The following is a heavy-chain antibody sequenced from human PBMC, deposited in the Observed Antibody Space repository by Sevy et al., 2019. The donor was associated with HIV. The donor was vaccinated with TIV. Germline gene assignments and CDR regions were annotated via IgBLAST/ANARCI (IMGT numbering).Heavy chain of an antibody. D-gene: IGHD2-2*01. CDR2: MYYSGYA. CDR3: ARSDPIIVVPGFDY. V-gene: IGHV4-39*01. J-gene: IGHJ4*02. Sequence: SETLSLTCSVSGGSITSSDYYWGWIRQPPGKGLEWIGSMYYSGYAYYNPSLKSRVTMSVDTSKSQFSLNVKSVTAADTAVYYCARSDPIIVVPGFDYWGQGTLVTVSS. CDR1: GGSITSSDYY.